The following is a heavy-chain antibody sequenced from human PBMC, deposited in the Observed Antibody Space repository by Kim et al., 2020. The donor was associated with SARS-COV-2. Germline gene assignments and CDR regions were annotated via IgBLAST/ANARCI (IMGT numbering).Heavy chain of an antibody. CDR2: VTNGGNA. Sequence: GGSLRLSCVASGFTFSSRAMSWVRQPPGKGLVWIASVTNGGNAYYANSVKDRCTVSRDNTMDTLLRQMSSLTAEDTALYYCSKDHPSNGWPTFDAWGQGTLVAVAS. V-gene: IGHV3-23*01. J-gene: IGHJ5*02. CDR3: SKDHPSNGWPTFDA. CDR1: GFTFSSRA. D-gene: IGHD6-19*01.